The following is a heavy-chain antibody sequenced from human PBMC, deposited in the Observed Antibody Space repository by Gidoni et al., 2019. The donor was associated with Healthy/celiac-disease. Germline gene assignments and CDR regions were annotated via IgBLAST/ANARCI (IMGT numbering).Heavy chain of an antibody. CDR3: ARESRGELRADAFDI. CDR1: GFTFSSYS. J-gene: IGHJ3*02. V-gene: IGHV3-48*02. Sequence: EVQLVESGGGLVQPGGSLRLSCAASGFTFSSYSMNWVRQAPGKGLEWVSYISSSSSTIYYADSVKGRFTISRDNAKNSLYLQMNSLRDEDTAVYYCARESRGELRADAFDIWGQGTMVTVSS. D-gene: IGHD1-26*01. CDR2: ISSSSSTI.